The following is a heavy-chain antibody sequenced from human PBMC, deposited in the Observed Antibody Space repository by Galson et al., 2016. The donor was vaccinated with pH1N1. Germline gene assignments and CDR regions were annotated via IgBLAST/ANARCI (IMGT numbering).Heavy chain of an antibody. Sequence: SLRLSCAASGFIFSSYAMTWVRQAPGKGPEWVSAISAASARTYYPDSVKGRFIISRDNSMNTLYLQMNSLRAEDTAEYYCAKGGRVGTEGYYYALDVWGQGTTVIVSS. CDR1: GFIFSSYA. CDR3: AKGGRVGTEGYYYALDV. CDR2: ISAASART. J-gene: IGHJ6*02. V-gene: IGHV3-23*01. D-gene: IGHD1/OR15-1a*01.